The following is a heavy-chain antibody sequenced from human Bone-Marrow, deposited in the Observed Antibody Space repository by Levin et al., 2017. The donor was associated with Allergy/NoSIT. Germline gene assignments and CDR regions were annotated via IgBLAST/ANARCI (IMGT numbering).Heavy chain of an antibody. CDR1: GFTFSSYA. CDR2: ISYDGSNK. CDR3: ARDPSGGSGSYPRYFDY. D-gene: IGHD3-10*01. Sequence: QSGGSLRLSCAASGFTFSSYAMHWVRQAPGKGLEWVAVISYDGSNKYYADSVKGRFTISRDNSKNTLYLQMNSLRAEDTAVYYCARDPSGGSGSYPRYFDYWGQGTLVTVSS. J-gene: IGHJ4*02. V-gene: IGHV3-30*04.